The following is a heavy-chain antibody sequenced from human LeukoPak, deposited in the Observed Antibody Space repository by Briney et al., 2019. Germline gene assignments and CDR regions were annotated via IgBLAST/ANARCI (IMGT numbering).Heavy chain of an antibody. CDR3: ARDTAFDI. Sequence: GGSLRLSCAASGFTFSNYAMSWVRQAPGKGLEWVSGISGSGGSTYYADSVKGRLTISRDNSKNSLYLQMNSLRAEDTAVYYCARDTAFDIWGQGTMVTVSS. CDR1: GFTFSNYA. J-gene: IGHJ3*02. V-gene: IGHV3-23*01. CDR2: ISGSGGST.